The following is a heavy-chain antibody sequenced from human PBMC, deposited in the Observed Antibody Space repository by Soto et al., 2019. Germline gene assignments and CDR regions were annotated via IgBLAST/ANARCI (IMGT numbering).Heavy chain of an antibody. CDR1: GFTFSSYA. CDR3: ARGLYGDY. CDR2: ITSSSNTI. V-gene: IGHV3-48*01. J-gene: IGHJ4*02. Sequence: GGSLRLSCAASGFTFSSYAMHWVRQAPGKGLEWVSHITSSSNTIDYADSVKGRFTISRDNAKNSLFLQMNSLTAEDTAVYYCARGLYGDYWGQGTLVTVSS. D-gene: IGHD2-8*01.